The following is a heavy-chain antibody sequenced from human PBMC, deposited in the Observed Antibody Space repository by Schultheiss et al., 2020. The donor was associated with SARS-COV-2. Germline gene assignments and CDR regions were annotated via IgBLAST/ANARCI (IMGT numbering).Heavy chain of an antibody. J-gene: IGHJ5*02. V-gene: IGHV3-NL1*01. CDR2: INWNGGST. CDR3: ARISQGSWFSWFDP. Sequence: GGSLRLSCAASGFTFSSYGMHWVRQAPGKGLEWVSGINWNGGSTGYADSVKGRFTISRDNSKNTLYLQMNSLRAEDTAVYYCARISQGSWFSWFDPWGQGTLVTVSS. CDR1: GFTFSSYG. D-gene: IGHD6-13*01.